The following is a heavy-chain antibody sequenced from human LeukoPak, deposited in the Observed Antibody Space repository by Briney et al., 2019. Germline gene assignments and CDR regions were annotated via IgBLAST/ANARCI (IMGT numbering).Heavy chain of an antibody. V-gene: IGHV3-23*01. J-gene: IGHJ4*02. D-gene: IGHD1-1*01. Sequence: GGSLRLSCAASGFTFSSYAMSWVRQAPGKWLEWVSAISGSGGSTYYADSVKGRFTISRDNSKNTLYLQMNSLRAEDTAVYYCAKDTPLERRVYYFDYWGQGTLVTVSS. CDR1: GFTFSSYA. CDR2: ISGSGGST. CDR3: AKDTPLERRVYYFDY.